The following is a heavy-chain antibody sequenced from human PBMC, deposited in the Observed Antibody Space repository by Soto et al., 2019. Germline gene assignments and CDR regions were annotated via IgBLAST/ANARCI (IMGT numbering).Heavy chain of an antibody. CDR3: AKHVSSIFGVVINNWFDS. CDR2: IFPNGNT. CDR1: RGYVNTFH. D-gene: IGHD3-3*01. Sequence: SETLSLTCTVSRGYVNTFHWSWVRQPAGKGLEWIGRIFPNGNTDYSPSLKSRVTLSVDTSKNQISLNLTSVTAADMAVYYGAKHVSSIFGVVINNWFDSWGQGTLVTVSS. J-gene: IGHJ5*01. V-gene: IGHV4-4*07.